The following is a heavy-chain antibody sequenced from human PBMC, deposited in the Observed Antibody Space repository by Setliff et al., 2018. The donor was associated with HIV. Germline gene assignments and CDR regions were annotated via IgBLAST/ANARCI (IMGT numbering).Heavy chain of an antibody. CDR3: ARRGRDGVLIVFATGFDP. V-gene: IGHV4-39*01. Sequence: LSEPLSLTCSVSGGSISSSTYYWGWIRQPPGKGLEWIGDIFYTGNTYYNPSLQSRVAISVDTSENQFSLKLNSVTAADTAVYYCARRGRDGVLIVFATGFDPWGQGAQVTVSS. CDR2: IFYTGNT. D-gene: IGHD2-8*01. J-gene: IGHJ5*02. CDR1: GGSISSSTYY.